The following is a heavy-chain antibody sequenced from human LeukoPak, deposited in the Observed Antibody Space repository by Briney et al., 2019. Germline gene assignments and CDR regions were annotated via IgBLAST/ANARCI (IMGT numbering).Heavy chain of an antibody. CDR2: FDPEDGET. Sequence: ASVKVSCKVSGYTLTELSMHWVRQAPGKGLEWMGGFDPEDGETIYAQKFQGRVTMTRDTSISTAYMELSRLRSDDTAVYYCARDNYPRLFDYWGQGTLVTVSS. CDR1: GYTLTELS. J-gene: IGHJ4*02. V-gene: IGHV1-24*01. D-gene: IGHD1-7*01. CDR3: ARDNYPRLFDY.